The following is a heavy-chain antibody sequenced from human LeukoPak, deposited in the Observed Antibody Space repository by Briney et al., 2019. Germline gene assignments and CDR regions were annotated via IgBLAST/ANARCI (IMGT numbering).Heavy chain of an antibody. CDR3: AREDYYGSGSYYNENWYFDL. CDR1: GFTFSDYY. Sequence: PGGSLRLSCAASGFTFSDYYMSWIRQAPGKGLEWVSYISSSSSYTNYADSVKGRFTICRDNAKNSLYLQMNSLRAEDTAVYYCAREDYYGSGSYYNENWYFDLWGRGTLVTVSS. D-gene: IGHD3-10*01. CDR2: ISSSSSYT. J-gene: IGHJ2*01. V-gene: IGHV3-11*06.